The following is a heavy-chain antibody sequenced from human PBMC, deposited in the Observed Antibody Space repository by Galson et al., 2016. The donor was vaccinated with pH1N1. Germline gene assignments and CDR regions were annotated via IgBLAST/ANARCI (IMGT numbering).Heavy chain of an antibody. Sequence: SETLSLPCTISGGSVSSFFWSWVRQPPGKGLEWIGYVYHSGSTDYNPSLKSRVTISVDTSNNQLSLRLTSVTAADTAVYFCAKVTTGWPRMDYWGQGVLVTVSS. CDR2: VYHSGST. J-gene: IGHJ4*02. V-gene: IGHV4-59*02. CDR1: GGSVSSFF. D-gene: IGHD6-19*01. CDR3: AKVTTGWPRMDY.